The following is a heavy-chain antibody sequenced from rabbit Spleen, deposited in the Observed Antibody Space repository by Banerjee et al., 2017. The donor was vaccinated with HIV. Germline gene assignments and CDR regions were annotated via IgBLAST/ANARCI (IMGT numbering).Heavy chain of an antibody. V-gene: IGHV1S40*01. J-gene: IGHJ6*01. Sequence: QSLEESGGDLVKPGASLTLTCTASGIDFSSYYYMCWVRQAPGKGLEWIACIDSGSSGFTYFASWAKGRFTISKTSSTTVTLQMTSLTAADTATYFCARDVGTSFSTYGMDLWGQGTLVTVS. D-gene: IGHD8-1*01. CDR1: GIDFSSYYY. CDR3: ARDVGTSFSTYGMDL. CDR2: IDSGSSGFT.